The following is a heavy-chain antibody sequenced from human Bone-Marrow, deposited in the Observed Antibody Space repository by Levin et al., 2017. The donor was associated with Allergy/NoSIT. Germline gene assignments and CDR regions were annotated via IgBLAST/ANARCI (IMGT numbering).Heavy chain of an antibody. CDR3: TQGGRRDYGDYFDN. J-gene: IGHJ4*02. CDR2: IITIVGLA. CDR1: GGTFSSYA. Sequence: SVKVSCKASGGTFSSYAISWVRQAPGQGLEWMGRIITIVGLANYAQKFQGRVTFTADKSTSTAYMELSSLRSEDTGVYFCTQGGRRDYGDYFDNWGQGTLVTVSS. D-gene: IGHD4-17*01. V-gene: IGHV1-69*04.